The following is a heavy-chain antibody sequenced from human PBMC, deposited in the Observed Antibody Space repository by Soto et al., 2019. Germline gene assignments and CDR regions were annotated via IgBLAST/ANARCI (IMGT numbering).Heavy chain of an antibody. J-gene: IGHJ4*02. D-gene: IGHD6-19*01. CDR2: ISSSGTSA. Sequence: QVQLEESGGGLVKPGGSLRLSCAASGFTFSAVYMSWIRQAPNKGLEYISYISSSGTSANYADSVKGRFTISRDNAKNSLYLQMNSLTADDTAVYYCARDRGAVTGQYFDYWGQGSLVTVSS. V-gene: IGHV3-11*05. CDR3: ARDRGAVTGQYFDY. CDR1: GFTFSAVY.